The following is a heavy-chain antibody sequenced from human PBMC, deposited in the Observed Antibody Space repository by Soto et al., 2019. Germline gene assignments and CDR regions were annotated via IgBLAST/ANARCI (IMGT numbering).Heavy chain of an antibody. Sequence: ASVKVSCKASGGTFSSYAISWVRQAPGQGLEWMGGIIPIFGTANYAQKFQGRVTITADESTSTAYMELSSLRSEDTAVYYCARDRYYYDSSGYYYWGQGTLVTVSS. D-gene: IGHD3-22*01. CDR3: ARDRYYYDSSGYYY. J-gene: IGHJ4*02. V-gene: IGHV1-69*13. CDR1: GGTFSSYA. CDR2: IIPIFGTA.